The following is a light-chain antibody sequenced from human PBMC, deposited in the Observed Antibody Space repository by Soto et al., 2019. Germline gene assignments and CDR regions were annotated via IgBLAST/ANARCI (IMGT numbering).Light chain of an antibody. CDR1: QSITTW. J-gene: IGKJ1*01. CDR3: QQYDSYSLT. Sequence: DIQMTQSPSTLSSSVGDRVIITSRASQSITTWLAWYQQKPGKAPKLLIYDASSLESGVPSRFSGSGSGTEFTLTISSLQPDDFATYYCQQYDSYSLTFGQGTKVDIK. CDR2: DAS. V-gene: IGKV1-5*01.